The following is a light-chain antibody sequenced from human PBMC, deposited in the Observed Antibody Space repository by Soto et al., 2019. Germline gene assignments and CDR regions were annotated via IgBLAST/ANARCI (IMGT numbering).Light chain of an antibody. J-gene: IGLJ1*01. CDR2: EVS. Sequence: QSVLTQPPSASGSPGQSVTISCTGSSSDVGGYNFVSWYQQHPGKAPKLLIYEVSERPSGVPGRFSGSKSGNTASLTVSGLQADDEADYYCSSYAGSNNLYVFGTGTKVTVL. CDR1: SSDVGGYNF. CDR3: SSYAGSNNLYV. V-gene: IGLV2-8*01.